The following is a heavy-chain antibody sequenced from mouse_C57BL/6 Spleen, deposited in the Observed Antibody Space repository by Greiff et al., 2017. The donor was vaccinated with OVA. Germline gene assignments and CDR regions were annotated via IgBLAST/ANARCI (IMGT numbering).Heavy chain of an antibody. CDR3: ARALYYGSSYGAMDY. CDR2: TFYSGIP. Sequence: EVQRVESGPSLVRPSQTLSLTCTVTGFSINSDCYWIWIRQFPGNKLEYIGYTFYSGIPYYNPSLESRTYITRDTSKNQFSLKLSSVTTEDTATYYCARALYYGSSYGAMDYWGQGTSVTVSS. D-gene: IGHD1-1*01. V-gene: IGHV3-3*01. J-gene: IGHJ4*01. CDR1: GFSINSDCY.